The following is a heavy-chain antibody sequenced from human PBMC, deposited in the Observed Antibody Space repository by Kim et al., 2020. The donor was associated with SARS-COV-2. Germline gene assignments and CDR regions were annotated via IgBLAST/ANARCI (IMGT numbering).Heavy chain of an antibody. J-gene: IGHJ4*02. Sequence: GGSLRLSCAASGFTFDDYAMHWVRQAPGKGLEWVSTISWNSGSMGYADSVKGRFTISRDNAKNSLYLLMNSLRTEDTALYYCAKDHMLIAATGTWLDFWGQGTLVTVSS. CDR3: AKDHMLIAATGTWLDF. CDR1: GFTFDDYA. V-gene: IGHV3-9*01. CDR2: ISWNSGSM. D-gene: IGHD6-13*01.